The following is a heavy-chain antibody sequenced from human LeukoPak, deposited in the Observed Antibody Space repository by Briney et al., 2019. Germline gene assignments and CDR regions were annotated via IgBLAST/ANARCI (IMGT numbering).Heavy chain of an antibody. D-gene: IGHD2-15*01. V-gene: IGHV4-34*01. J-gene: IGHJ4*02. Sequence: SETLSLTCAVYGGSFSGYYWSWIRQSPGKVLEWIGEINHSGSTNYNPSLKSRVTISVDTPQNQFSLKLSPVTAADTAVYYCARNSCPGGSCYWDRGFFDYWGQGTLVTVSS. CDR2: INHSGST. CDR1: GGSFSGYY. CDR3: ARNSCPGGSCYWDRGFFDY.